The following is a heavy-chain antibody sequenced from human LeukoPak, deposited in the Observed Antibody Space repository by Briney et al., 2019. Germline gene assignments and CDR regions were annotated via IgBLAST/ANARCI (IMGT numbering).Heavy chain of an antibody. J-gene: IGHJ4*02. Sequence: ASVKVSCKASGYTFTGYYMQWVRQAPGHGLEWMGWINPNSGGTNYTQKFQGRVTMTRDTSSSTAYMELSRLRSDDTAVYYCARAGGYCGRISCPYYFDYWGQGSLVAVS. CDR1: GYTFTGYY. CDR3: ARAGGYCGRISCPYYFDY. V-gene: IGHV1-2*02. D-gene: IGHD2-15*01. CDR2: INPNSGGT.